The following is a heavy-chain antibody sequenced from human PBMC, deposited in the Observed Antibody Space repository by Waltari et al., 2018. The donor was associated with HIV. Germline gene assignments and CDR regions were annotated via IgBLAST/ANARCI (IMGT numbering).Heavy chain of an antibody. D-gene: IGHD1-26*01. CDR3: ARGGGSYLHFFDY. CDR1: GFTVSSNY. V-gene: IGHV3-53*01. Sequence: EVQLVESGGGLIQPGGSLRLSCAASGFTVSSNYMTWVRQAPGKGLEWVSVLYSGYTTYYAASVKGRFAISRDNSKNTLYLQMNSLRAEDTAVYYCARGGGSYLHFFDYWGQGTLVTVSS. J-gene: IGHJ4*02. CDR2: LYSGYTT.